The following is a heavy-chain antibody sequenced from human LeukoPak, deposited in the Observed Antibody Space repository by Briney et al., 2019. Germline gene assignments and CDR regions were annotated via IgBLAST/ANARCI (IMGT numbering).Heavy chain of an antibody. CDR3: AKDRTVGASYWYFDL. CDR1: GVTLSSYA. V-gene: IGHV3-23*01. Sequence: PGGSLRLSCTASGVTLSSYAMSWARQAPGKGLEWVSGISSSGSGGNTYYADSVKGRFTISRGSSKNTLFLHMNTLRAEDTAIYYCAKDRTVGASYWYFDLWGSGTLVTVSS. J-gene: IGHJ2*01. CDR2: ISSSGSGGNT. D-gene: IGHD1-26*01.